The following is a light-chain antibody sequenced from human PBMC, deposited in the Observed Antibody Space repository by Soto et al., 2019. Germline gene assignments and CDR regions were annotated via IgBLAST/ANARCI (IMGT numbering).Light chain of an antibody. V-gene: IGKV3-11*01. Sequence: EVVLTQSPVTLSLAPGEIATLSCRASETIGRSLAWYQQRPGQAPRLLIYDASNSATGIPASFSGSGSATDFTLTTSRLEPEDFAVYYCLQRSDWRTFGRGTKV. CDR1: ETIGRS. CDR2: DAS. J-gene: IGKJ1*01. CDR3: LQRSDWRT.